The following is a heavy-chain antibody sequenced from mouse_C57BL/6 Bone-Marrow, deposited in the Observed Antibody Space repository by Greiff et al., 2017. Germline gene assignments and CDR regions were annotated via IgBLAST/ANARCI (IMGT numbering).Heavy chain of an antibody. CDR3: ARRSLYGGFDY. CDR1: GFTFSSYG. CDR2: ISSGGSYT. V-gene: IGHV5-6*01. J-gene: IGHJ3*01. D-gene: IGHD2-10*02. Sequence: EVHLVESGGDLVKPGGSLQLSCAASGFTFSSYGMSWVRQTPDKRLEWVATISSGGSYTYYPDSVKGRFTISRDNAKNTLYLQMSSLKSADTAMYYCARRSLYGGFDYWGQGTLVTVSA.